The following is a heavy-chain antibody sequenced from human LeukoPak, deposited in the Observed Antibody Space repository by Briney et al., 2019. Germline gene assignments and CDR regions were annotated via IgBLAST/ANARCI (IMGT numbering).Heavy chain of an antibody. CDR2: INWNSDSI. J-gene: IGHJ4*02. CDR3: ARDKIVGATLFDY. V-gene: IGHV3-9*01. CDR1: GFTFDDYA. D-gene: IGHD1-26*01. Sequence: GGSLRLSCAVSGFTFDDYAMHWVRQVPGKGLEWVSGINWNSDSIGYADSVKGRFTISRDNAENSLYLQMNSLSAEDTAVFYCARDKIVGATLFDYWGRGTLVTVSS.